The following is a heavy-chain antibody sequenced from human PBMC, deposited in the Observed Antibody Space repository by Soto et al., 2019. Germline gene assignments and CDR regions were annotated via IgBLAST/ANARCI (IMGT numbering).Heavy chain of an antibody. CDR2: ISGSGGST. D-gene: IGHD3-16*02. J-gene: IGHJ4*02. CDR3: AKSSVWGSYRYILDS. Sequence: EVQLLESGGGLVQPGGSLRLSCAASGFTFSSYAMSWVRQAPGKGLEWVSAISGSGGSTYYADSVKGLFTISRDNSKNTLYLQMNSLRAEDTAVYYCAKSSVWGSYRYILDSWGQGTLVTVSS. CDR1: GFTFSSYA. V-gene: IGHV3-23*01.